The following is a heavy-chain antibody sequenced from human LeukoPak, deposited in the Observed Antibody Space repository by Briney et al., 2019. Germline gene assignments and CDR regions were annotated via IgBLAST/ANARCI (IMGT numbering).Heavy chain of an antibody. CDR2: FTRRGGDT. J-gene: IGHJ4*02. CDR1: GLIFSNYA. Sequence: GGSLRLSCAASGLIFSNYAMSWVRQAPGRGLEWVSGFTRRGGDTYYADSVKGRLTVSRDNSRNTQYLQMNSLRAEDTAVYYCAKFGYASRGSLWGQGTLVTVSS. V-gene: IGHV3-23*01. D-gene: IGHD3-22*01. CDR3: AKFGYASRGSL.